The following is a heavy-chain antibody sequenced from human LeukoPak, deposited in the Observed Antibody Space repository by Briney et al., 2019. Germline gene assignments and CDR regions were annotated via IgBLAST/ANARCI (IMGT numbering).Heavy chain of an antibody. V-gene: IGHV3-NL1*01. Sequence: GGSLRLSCAASGVTLSPYGMHWVRQAPGKGLEWVAVIYSGGSTYYADSVKGRFTISRDNSKNTLFLQMNSLRAEDTAVYYCAKGRGTTVTAAANYWGQGTLVTVSS. D-gene: IGHD4-17*01. CDR3: AKGRGTTVTAAANY. CDR2: IYSGGST. J-gene: IGHJ4*02. CDR1: GVTLSPYG.